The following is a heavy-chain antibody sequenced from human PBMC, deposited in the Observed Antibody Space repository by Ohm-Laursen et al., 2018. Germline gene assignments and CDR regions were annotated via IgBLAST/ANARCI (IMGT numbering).Heavy chain of an antibody. CDR3: ARDGGSYQDDVFDI. CDR2: ISSSGSTI. J-gene: IGHJ3*02. Sequence: SLRLSCAASGFTFSDYYMSWIRQAPGKGLEWASYISSSGSTIYYADSVKGRFIISRDNAKNSLYLQMNSLRAEDTAVYYCARDGGSYQDDVFDIWGQGTMVTVSS. CDR1: GFTFSDYY. V-gene: IGHV3-11*01. D-gene: IGHD3-16*01.